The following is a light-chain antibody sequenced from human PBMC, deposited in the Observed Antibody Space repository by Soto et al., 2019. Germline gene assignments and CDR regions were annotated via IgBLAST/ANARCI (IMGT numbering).Light chain of an antibody. J-gene: IGLJ1*01. CDR3: SSYMSTSRYV. V-gene: IGLV2-18*02. CDR1: SSDVGKYDR. CDR2: EVI. Sequence: QSALTQPPSVSGSPGQSVTISCTGNSSDVGKYDRVSWYQQPPGTAPKLIIYEVINRPSGVPARFSGSKSGNTASLTISGLQAEDEADYCSSYMSTSRYVFGAGTKLTVL.